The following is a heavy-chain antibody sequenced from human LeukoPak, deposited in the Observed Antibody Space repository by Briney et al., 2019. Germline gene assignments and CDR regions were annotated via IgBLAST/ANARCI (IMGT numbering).Heavy chain of an antibody. Sequence: GGSLRLSCAAFGFTVSSNYMSWVRQAPGKGLEWVSVIYSGGSTYYADSVKGRFTISRDNSKNTLYPQMNSLRAEDTVVYYCARDFWSGYYYWGQGPLVTVSS. V-gene: IGHV3-66*02. CDR2: IYSGGST. CDR3: ARDFWSGYYY. J-gene: IGHJ4*02. CDR1: GFTVSSNY. D-gene: IGHD3-3*01.